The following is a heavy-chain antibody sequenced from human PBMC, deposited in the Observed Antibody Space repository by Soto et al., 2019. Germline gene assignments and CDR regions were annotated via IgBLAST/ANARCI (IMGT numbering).Heavy chain of an antibody. CDR1: GFTFSSYG. J-gene: IGHJ5*02. CDR2: ISYDGSNK. D-gene: IGHD5-12*01. CDR3: AKVPEWGDGYNP. V-gene: IGHV3-30*18. Sequence: GGSLRFSCAASGFTFSSYGMHWVRQAPGKGLEWVAVISYDGSNKYYADSVKGRFTISRDNSKNTLYLQMNSLRAEDTAVYYCAKVPEWGDGYNPWGQGTLVTVSS.